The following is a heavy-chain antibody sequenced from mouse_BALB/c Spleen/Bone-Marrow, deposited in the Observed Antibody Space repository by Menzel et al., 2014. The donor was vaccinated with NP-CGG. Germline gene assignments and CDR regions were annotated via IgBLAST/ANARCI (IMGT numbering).Heavy chain of an antibody. Sequence: VQLQQSGPGLVQPSQSLSITCTVSGFSLISYGVHWVRQSPGKGLEWLGVIWSGGSTDYNVAFISRLSISKDNSKSXFFFKMNSRQANDTAIYYCARRGLYGYDFDNWGQGTPLTVSS. J-gene: IGHJ2*01. V-gene: IGHV2-2*02. CDR1: GFSLISYG. CDR3: ARRGLYGYDFDN. D-gene: IGHD2-2*01. CDR2: IWSGGST.